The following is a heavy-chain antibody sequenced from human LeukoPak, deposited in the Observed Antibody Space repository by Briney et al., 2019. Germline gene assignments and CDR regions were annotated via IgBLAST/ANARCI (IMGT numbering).Heavy chain of an antibody. D-gene: IGHD3-22*01. V-gene: IGHV4-30-4*01. Sequence: SETLSLTCTVSGGSISSGDYYWSWIRQPPGKGLEWIGYIYYSGSTYYNPSLKSRVTISVDTSKNQFSLRLSSVTAADTAVYYCAREGLSSSDYDYWGQGTLVTVSS. J-gene: IGHJ4*02. CDR3: AREGLSSSDYDY. CDR2: IYYSGST. CDR1: GGSISSGDYY.